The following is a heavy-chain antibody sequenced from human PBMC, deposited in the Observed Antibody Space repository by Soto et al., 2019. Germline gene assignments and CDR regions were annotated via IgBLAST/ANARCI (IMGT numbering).Heavy chain of an antibody. CDR3: ARDDGSGSCSPCWYYYYGMDV. J-gene: IGHJ6*02. CDR2: ISYDGSNK. CDR1: GFTFSSYA. V-gene: IGHV3-30-3*01. D-gene: IGHD3-10*01. Sequence: GGSLRLSCAASGFTFSSYAMHWVRQAPGKGLEWVAVISYDGSNKYYADSVKGRFTISRDNSKNTLYLQMNSLRAEDTAVYYCARDDGSGSCSPCWYYYYGMDVWGQGTTVTVSS.